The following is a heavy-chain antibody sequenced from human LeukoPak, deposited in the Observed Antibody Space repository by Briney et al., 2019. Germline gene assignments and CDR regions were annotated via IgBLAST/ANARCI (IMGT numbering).Heavy chain of an antibody. CDR2: IIPILGTA. CDR3: ARSGSRRDGYKF. CDR1: GGTFSSYA. J-gene: IGHJ4*02. Sequence: SAQVSCKASGGTFSSYAISCVRHAPGQGLEWMGGIIPILGTANYAQKFQGRVTITTDETTSTAYMELSSLRSEDTAVYYCARSGSRRDGYKFWGQGTLVTVSS. D-gene: IGHD5-24*01. V-gene: IGHV1-69*05.